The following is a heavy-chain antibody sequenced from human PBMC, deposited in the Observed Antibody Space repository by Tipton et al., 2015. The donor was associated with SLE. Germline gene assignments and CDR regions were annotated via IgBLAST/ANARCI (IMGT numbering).Heavy chain of an antibody. J-gene: IGHJ6*02. D-gene: IGHD1-26*01. CDR3: ARGGKWRVGATRGYYAMDV. CDR1: GSTFSSYE. CDR2: ISSSGSTI. Sequence: SLRLSCAASGSTFSSYEMNWVRQAPGKGLEWVSYISSSGSTIYYADSVRGRFTISRDNAKNSLFLQMNSLRAEDTAVYYCARGGKWRVGATRGYYAMDVWGQGTTVTVSS. V-gene: IGHV3-48*03.